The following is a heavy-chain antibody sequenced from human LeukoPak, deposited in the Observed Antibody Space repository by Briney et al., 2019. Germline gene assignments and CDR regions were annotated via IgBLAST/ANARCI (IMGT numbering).Heavy chain of an antibody. D-gene: IGHD2-2*01. CDR1: GFTFSSYS. V-gene: IGHV3-48*01. CDR2: ISSSSSTI. Sequence: GGSLRLSCAASGFTFSSYSMNWVRQAPGKGLEWVSYISSSSSTIYYADSVKGRFTISRDNAKNSLYLQMNSLRAEDTAVYYCAKVWQYQLLGTPFDYWGQGTLVTVSS. J-gene: IGHJ4*02. CDR3: AKVWQYQLLGTPFDY.